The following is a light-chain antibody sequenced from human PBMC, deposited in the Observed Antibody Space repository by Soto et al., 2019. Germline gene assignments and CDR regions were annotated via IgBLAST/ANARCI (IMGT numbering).Light chain of an antibody. CDR2: EVS. CDR1: SSGIRDYHY. J-gene: IGLJ1*01. CDR3: SSKSPDF. V-gene: IGLV2-14*01. Sequence: QSVLTQPASVSGSPGQSITISCTGTSSGIRDYHYVSWYQQLPGNAPKLIMYEVSNRPSGISNRFSGSKSGNTASLTISGLQAEDEAAYYCSSKSPDFFGTGTKVTVL.